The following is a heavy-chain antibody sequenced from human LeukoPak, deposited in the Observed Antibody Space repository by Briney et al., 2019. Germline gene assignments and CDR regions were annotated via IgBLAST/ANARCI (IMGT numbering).Heavy chain of an antibody. CDR1: GGSISSYY. V-gene: IGHV4-59*12. CDR2: IYYSGST. Sequence: SETLSLTCTVSGGSISSYYWSWIRQPPGKGLEWIGYIYYSGSTNYNPSLKSRVTISVDTSKNQFSLKLSSVTAADTAVYYCARRRSSWSATFDYWGQGTLVTVSS. J-gene: IGHJ4*02. CDR3: ARRRSSWSATFDY. D-gene: IGHD6-13*01.